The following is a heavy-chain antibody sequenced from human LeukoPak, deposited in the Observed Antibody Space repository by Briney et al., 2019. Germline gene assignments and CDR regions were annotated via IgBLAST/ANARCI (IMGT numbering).Heavy chain of an antibody. D-gene: IGHD5-24*01. CDR1: GFSVVYHY. Sequence: GGSLRLSCAASGFSVVYHYVSWVRQAPGKGLEWVSVIYSGGSGGRIYYADSVKGRFTTSRDNSTNTLYLQMNSLKAEDTAVYYCTRGNGQMGYYFDYWGQGTLVTVSS. V-gene: IGHV3-53*01. CDR3: TRGNGQMGYYFDY. J-gene: IGHJ4*02. CDR2: IYSGGSGGRI.